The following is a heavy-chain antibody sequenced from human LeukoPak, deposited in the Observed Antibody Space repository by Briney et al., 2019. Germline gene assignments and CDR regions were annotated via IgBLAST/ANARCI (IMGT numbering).Heavy chain of an antibody. D-gene: IGHD3-10*01. V-gene: IGHV4-4*07. CDR2: IYTSGST. CDR1: GGSISSYY. CDR3: ARRPLYGSGPRVDY. J-gene: IGHJ4*02. Sequence: SETLSLTCTVSGGSISSYYWSWIRQPAGKGLEWIGRIYTSGSTNYNPSLKSRVTMSVDTSKNQFSLKLSSVTAADTAVYYCARRPLYGSGPRVDYWGQGTLVTVSS.